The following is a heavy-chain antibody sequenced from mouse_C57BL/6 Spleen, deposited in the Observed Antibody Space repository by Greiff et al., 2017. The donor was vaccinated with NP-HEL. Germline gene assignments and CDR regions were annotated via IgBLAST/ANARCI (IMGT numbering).Heavy chain of an antibody. CDR2: IYPGDGDT. J-gene: IGHJ3*01. D-gene: IGHD3-2*02. CDR1: GYAFSSSW. Sequence: QLQQSGPELVKPGASVKISCKASGYAFSSSWMNWVKQRPGKGLEWIGRIYPGDGDTNYNGKFKGKATLTADKSSSTAYMQLSSLTSEDSAVYFCAPQTAQAFAYWGQGTLVTVSA. V-gene: IGHV1-82*01. CDR3: APQTAQAFAY.